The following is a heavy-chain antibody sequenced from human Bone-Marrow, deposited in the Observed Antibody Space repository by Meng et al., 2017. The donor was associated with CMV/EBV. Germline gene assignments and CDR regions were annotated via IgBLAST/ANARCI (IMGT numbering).Heavy chain of an antibody. CDR3: AKGGRLVDS. CDR2: MTGSGDII. Sequence: LCCVGFEFSFSTNAMSWVRQTPGKAPEWVSVMTGSGDIILYADSVKGRFTISRDNSKNTLYLQMNSLRPEDTAIYYCAKGGRLVDSWGQGTLVTVSS. D-gene: IGHD6-19*01. J-gene: IGHJ4*02. V-gene: IGHV3-23*01. CDR1: EFSFSTNA.